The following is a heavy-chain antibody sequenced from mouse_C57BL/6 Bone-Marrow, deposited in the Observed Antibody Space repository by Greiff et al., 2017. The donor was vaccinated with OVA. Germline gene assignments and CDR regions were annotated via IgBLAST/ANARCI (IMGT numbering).Heavy chain of an antibody. Sequence: VQLQQSGAELARPGASVKLSCKASGYTFTSYGISWVKQRTGPGLEWIGVIYPRSGNTYYNEKFKGKATLTADKSSSTAYMEIRSLTSDDSAVYFCARYRYGYYEVDYWGQGTSVTVSS. D-gene: IGHD2-3*01. CDR1: GYTFTSYG. J-gene: IGHJ4*01. CDR2: IYPRSGNT. CDR3: ARYRYGYYEVDY. V-gene: IGHV1-81*01.